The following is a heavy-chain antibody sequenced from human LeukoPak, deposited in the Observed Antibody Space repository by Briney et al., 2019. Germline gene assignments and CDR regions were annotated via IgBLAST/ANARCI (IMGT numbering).Heavy chain of an antibody. Sequence: SETLSLTCTVSGGSISSYYWSWIRQPAGKGLEWIGRIYSSGSTNYNPSLKSRVAMSVDTSRNQFPLKLSSVTAADTAVYYCAREGYSSLDFFDYWGQGTLVTVSS. V-gene: IGHV4-4*07. J-gene: IGHJ4*02. CDR2: IYSSGST. CDR1: GGSISSYY. CDR3: AREGYSSLDFFDY. D-gene: IGHD6-13*01.